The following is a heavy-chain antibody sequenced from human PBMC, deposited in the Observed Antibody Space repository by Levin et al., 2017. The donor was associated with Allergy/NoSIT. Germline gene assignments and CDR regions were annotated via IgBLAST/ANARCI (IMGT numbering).Heavy chain of an antibody. D-gene: IGHD5-12*01. Sequence: QTLSLPCTFSGFSLRTYGMRVSWIRQPPGKALEWLARIDWDGDKFYSTSLKTSLTISKDTSKNQVVLTMSNLDPVDTATYYCARTGHSGSDSIYFDYWGQGILVTVSS. CDR2: IDWDGDK. CDR1: GFSLRTYGMR. V-gene: IGHV2-70*04. J-gene: IGHJ4*02. CDR3: ARTGHSGSDSIYFDY.